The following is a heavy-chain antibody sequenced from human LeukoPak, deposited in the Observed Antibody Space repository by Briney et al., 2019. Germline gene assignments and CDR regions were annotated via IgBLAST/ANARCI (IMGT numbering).Heavy chain of an antibody. Sequence: ASVKVSCKASGYTFTSYYMHWVRQAPGQGLEWVGIITPSGDSTNYAQKFQGRVTMTRDTSTSTVYMELSSLRSEDTAVYYCAREGFHGRELFPTFDYWGQGTLVTVSS. D-gene: IGHD3-10*01. J-gene: IGHJ4*02. CDR1: GYTFTSYY. CDR3: AREGFHGRELFPTFDY. V-gene: IGHV1-46*01. CDR2: ITPSGDST.